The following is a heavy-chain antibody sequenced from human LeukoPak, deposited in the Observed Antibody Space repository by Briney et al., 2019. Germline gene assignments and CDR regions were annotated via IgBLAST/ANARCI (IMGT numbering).Heavy chain of an antibody. J-gene: IGHJ5*02. CDR3: ARGGASSEWFDP. Sequence: SETLSLTCTVSGDSISAYYWSWIRQTPGKGLEWIAFIHSSGTTNYNPSLKSRVSISVDTSNNQFSLSVNSVTAADAAVYYCARGGASSEWFDPWGQGTLVTVSS. D-gene: IGHD6-25*01. V-gene: IGHV4-59*01. CDR1: GDSISAYY. CDR2: IHSSGTT.